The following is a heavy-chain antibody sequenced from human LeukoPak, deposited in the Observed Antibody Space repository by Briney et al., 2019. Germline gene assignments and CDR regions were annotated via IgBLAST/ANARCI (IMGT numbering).Heavy chain of an antibody. J-gene: IGHJ4*02. CDR2: INPNSGGT. D-gene: IGHD1-26*01. V-gene: IGHV1-2*02. CDR1: GYTFTGYY. CDR3: ARGRGIVRATYHHFDY. Sequence: ASVKVSCKASGYTFTGYYMHWVRQAPGQGLEWMGWINPNSGGTNYAQKFQGRVTMTRDTSISTAYMELSRLRSDDTAVYYCARGRGIVRATYHHFDYWGQGTLVTVSS.